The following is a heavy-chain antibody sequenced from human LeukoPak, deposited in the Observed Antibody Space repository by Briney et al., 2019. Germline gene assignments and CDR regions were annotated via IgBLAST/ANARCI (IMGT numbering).Heavy chain of an antibody. J-gene: IGHJ6*03. V-gene: IGHV3-33*01. CDR2: IWYDGSNK. Sequence: PGRSLRLSCAASGFTFSSYGMHWVRQAPGKGLEWVAVIWYDGSNKYYADSVKGRFTISRDNSKNTLYLQMNSLRAEDTAVYYCARDSAPRLGYCTNGVCYIVRELNMDVWGKGTTVTVSS. D-gene: IGHD2-8*01. CDR1: GFTFSSYG. CDR3: ARDSAPRLGYCTNGVCYIVRELNMDV.